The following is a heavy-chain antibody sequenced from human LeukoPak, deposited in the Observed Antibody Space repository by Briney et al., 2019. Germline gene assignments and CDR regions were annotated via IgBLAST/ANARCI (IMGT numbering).Heavy chain of an antibody. V-gene: IGHV3-11*01. CDR3: AKDDGNYYYGMDV. Sequence: GGSLRLSCAASGFTFSDYYMSWIRQAPGKGLEWVSYMSNSGNTIHYADSVKGRFTISRDNAKNSLYLQMNSLRAEDTAVYYCAKDDGNYYYGMDVWGQGTTVTVSS. D-gene: IGHD1-1*01. CDR1: GFTFSDYY. J-gene: IGHJ6*02. CDR2: MSNSGNTI.